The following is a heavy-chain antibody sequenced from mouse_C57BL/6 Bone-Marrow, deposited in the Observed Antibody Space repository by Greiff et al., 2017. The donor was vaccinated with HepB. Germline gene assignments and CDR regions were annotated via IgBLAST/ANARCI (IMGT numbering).Heavy chain of an antibody. CDR2: INPNNGGT. Sequence: EVQLVESGPELVKPGASVKMSCKASGYTFTDYNMHWVKQSHGKSLEWIGYINPNNGGTSYNQKFKGKATLTVNKSSSTAYMELRSLTSEDSAVYYCAKGGDYYVPFAYWGQGTLVTVSA. CDR1: GYTFTDYN. V-gene: IGHV1-22*01. J-gene: IGHJ3*01. D-gene: IGHD1-1*01. CDR3: AKGGDYYVPFAY.